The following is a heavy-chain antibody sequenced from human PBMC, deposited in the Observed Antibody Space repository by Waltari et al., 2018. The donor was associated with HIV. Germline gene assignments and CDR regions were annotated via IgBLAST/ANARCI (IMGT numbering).Heavy chain of an antibody. D-gene: IGHD3-22*01. Sequence: QVQLVQSGAEVKKPGASVKVSCKASGYTFTNYGISWVRQAPGQGLEWMGWNSAYNGNTNYAQKLQGRGTMTTDTPTSTAYMELRSLRSDDTAVYYCARLNYYDSSGYYVYWGQGTLVTVSS. CDR1: GYTFTNYG. V-gene: IGHV1-18*01. CDR2: NSAYNGNT. J-gene: IGHJ4*02. CDR3: ARLNYYDSSGYYVY.